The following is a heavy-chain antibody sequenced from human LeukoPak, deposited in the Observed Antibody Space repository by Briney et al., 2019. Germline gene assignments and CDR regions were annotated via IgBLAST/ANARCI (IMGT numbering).Heavy chain of an antibody. Sequence: SSETLSLTCTVSGGSISRSNYCWGWIRQPPGKGLEWIGSIYYSGSTYYNPSLRSRVTISVDTSKNQFSLKLISVTAADTAVYYCARPVGSYPCFDYWGQGVLVTVSS. D-gene: IGHD3-10*01. CDR3: ARPVGSYPCFDY. J-gene: IGHJ4*02. CDR1: GGSISRSNYC. CDR2: IYYSGST. V-gene: IGHV4-39*01.